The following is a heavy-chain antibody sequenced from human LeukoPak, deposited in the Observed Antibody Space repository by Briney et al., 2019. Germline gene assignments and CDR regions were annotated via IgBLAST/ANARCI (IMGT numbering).Heavy chain of an antibody. V-gene: IGHV1-69*05. CDR2: IIPIFGTA. J-gene: IGHJ4*02. CDR3: ASAKPKTWEPQLY. CDR1: GGTFSSYA. Sequence: SVEVSCKASGGTFSSYAISWVRQAPGQGLEWMGGIIPIFGTANYAQKFQGRVTITTDESTSTAYMELSSLRSEDTAVYYCASAKPKTWEPQLYWGQGTLVTVSS. D-gene: IGHD1-26*01.